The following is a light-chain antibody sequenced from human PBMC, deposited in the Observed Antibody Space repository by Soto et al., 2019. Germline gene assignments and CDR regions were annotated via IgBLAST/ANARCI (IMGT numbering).Light chain of an antibody. V-gene: IGKV3-15*01. CDR3: QQYNNWPPIT. Sequence: EIVLTQSPRTLSLSPRERATRYFGASQSVSSSNLAWYQQKPGQAPRLLIYGASTRATGIPARFSGSGSGTEFTLTISSLQSEDFAVYYCQQYNNWPPITFGQRSRLAI. CDR1: QSVSSSN. CDR2: GAS. J-gene: IGKJ5*01.